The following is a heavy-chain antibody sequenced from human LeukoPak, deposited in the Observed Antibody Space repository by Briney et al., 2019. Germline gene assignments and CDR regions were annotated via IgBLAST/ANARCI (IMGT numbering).Heavy chain of an antibody. D-gene: IGHD6-19*01. Sequence: GGSLRLSCAASGFTFNRNAISWVGQAPGKGMEWVSTIGGSGDKTFYADSVKGRFTISRDNSKNIVHLQMNSLTGEDTALYYCVRRGDASSGWGDHDFWGQGALVTVSS. J-gene: IGHJ4*02. CDR2: IGGSGDKT. CDR1: GFTFNRNA. V-gene: IGHV3-23*01. CDR3: VRRGDASSGWGDHDF.